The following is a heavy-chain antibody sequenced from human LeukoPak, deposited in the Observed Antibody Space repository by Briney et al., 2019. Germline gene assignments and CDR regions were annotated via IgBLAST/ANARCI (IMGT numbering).Heavy chain of an antibody. V-gene: IGHV3-15*01. CDR3: STAGGP. CDR2: IKRKADGGTT. CDR1: GFSFINAW. Sequence: GGSLRLSCGASGFSFINAWMSWVRQAPGKGLEWVGRIKRKADGGTTEYAAPVKGRFTISRDDSINTLYLQMNGLKTEDTGVYYCSTAGGPGGQGTLVTVSP. J-gene: IGHJ4*02.